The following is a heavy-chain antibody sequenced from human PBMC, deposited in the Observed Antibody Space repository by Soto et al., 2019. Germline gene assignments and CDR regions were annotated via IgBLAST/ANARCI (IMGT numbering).Heavy chain of an antibody. CDR3: ARSFYDLLTAIGGHWFDP. D-gene: IGHD3-9*01. CDR2: IFYSGTT. CDR1: GGSINTAGSS. V-gene: IGHV4-31*01. Sequence: SETLSLPCTVSGGSINTAGSSWNGARHRPGKGLEWIGYIFYSGTTYYNPSLASPLTMSLEQSKHHFPLRWSSVSVGDRAHSYCARSFYDLLTAIGGHWFDPWGHGTLVTVSS. J-gene: IGHJ5*02.